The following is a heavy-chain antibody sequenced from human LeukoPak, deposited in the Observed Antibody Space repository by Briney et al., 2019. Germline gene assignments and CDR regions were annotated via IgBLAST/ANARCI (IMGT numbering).Heavy chain of an antibody. CDR3: AKDASAYSNLVYYFDY. CDR1: GFTFSSYG. Sequence: GGSLRLSCAASGFTFSSYGMHWVRQAPGKGLEWVAFIRYDGSNKYYADSVKGRFTISRDNSKNTLYLQMNSLRAEDTAVYYCAKDASAYSNLVYYFDYWGQGTLVTVSS. D-gene: IGHD4-11*01. J-gene: IGHJ4*02. CDR2: IRYDGSNK. V-gene: IGHV3-30*02.